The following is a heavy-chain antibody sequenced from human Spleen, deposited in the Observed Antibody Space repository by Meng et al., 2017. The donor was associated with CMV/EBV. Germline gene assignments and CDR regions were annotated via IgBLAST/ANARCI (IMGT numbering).Heavy chain of an antibody. CDR3: AKDGYYDFWSGWQGNWFDP. Sequence: GESLKISCAASGFTFSSYAMSWVRQAPGKGLEWVSAISGSGGSTYYADSVKGRFTISRDNSKNTLYLQMNSLGAEDTAVYYCAKDGYYDFWSGWQGNWFDPWGQGTLVTVSS. J-gene: IGHJ5*02. CDR1: GFTFSSYA. CDR2: ISGSGGST. D-gene: IGHD3-3*01. V-gene: IGHV3-23*01.